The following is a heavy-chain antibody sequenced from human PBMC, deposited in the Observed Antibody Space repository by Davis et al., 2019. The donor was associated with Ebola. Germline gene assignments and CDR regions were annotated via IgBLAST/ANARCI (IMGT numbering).Heavy chain of an antibody. J-gene: IGHJ3*02. D-gene: IGHD2-2*01. Sequence: SETLSLTCAVSGGSISSSSWWSWVRQPPGKGLEWIGEIYHSGSTNYNPSLKSRVTISVDKSKNQFSLKLSSVTAADTAVYYCTSSTSHDAFDIWGQGTMVTVSS. V-gene: IGHV4-4*02. CDR3: TSSTSHDAFDI. CDR1: GGSISSSSW. CDR2: IYHSGST.